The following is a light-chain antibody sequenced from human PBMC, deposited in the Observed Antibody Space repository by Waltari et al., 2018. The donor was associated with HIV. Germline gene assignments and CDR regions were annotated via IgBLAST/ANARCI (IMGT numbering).Light chain of an antibody. J-gene: IGLJ3*02. Sequence: QSVLTQPPSASGTPGQRVTISCSGGRSNIGDNTVNCYQHLPGTAPKLLIYKSDQRPSGVPDRFSGAKSDTSASLAISGLQSEDEADYYCATWDDSLNGRVFGGGTKLTVL. CDR3: ATWDDSLNGRV. CDR2: KSD. V-gene: IGLV1-44*01. CDR1: RSNIGDNT.